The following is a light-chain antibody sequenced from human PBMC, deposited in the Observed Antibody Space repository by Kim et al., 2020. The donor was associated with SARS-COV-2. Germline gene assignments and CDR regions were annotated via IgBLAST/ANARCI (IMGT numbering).Light chain of an antibody. CDR3: QQDHALPRT. V-gene: IGKV1-33*01. J-gene: IGKJ2*01. Sequence: DIQMTQSPSSLSASVGDRVTITCQATQDISNYLNWYQQKPGKAPKLLIHDASNLETGFPSRFSGGGSGTFFTFTISSLQPEDIATYYCQQDHALPRTFGQGTKLEI. CDR2: DAS. CDR1: QDISNY.